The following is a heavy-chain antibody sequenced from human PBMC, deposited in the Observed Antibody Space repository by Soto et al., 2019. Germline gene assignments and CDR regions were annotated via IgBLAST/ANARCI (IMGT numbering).Heavy chain of an antibody. V-gene: IGHV4-39*02. D-gene: IGHD5-18*01. Sequence: QLQLQESGPGLVKPSETLSLTCTVSGGSISSSSYYWGWIRQPPGKGLEWIGSIYYSGSTYYNPSHKSRVTIAVDTSKNHFSLKLSSVTAADTAVYYCARQAGIRLWLRPSLFDYWGQGTLVTVSS. CDR3: ARQAGIRLWLRPSLFDY. CDR2: IYYSGST. CDR1: GGSISSSSYY. J-gene: IGHJ4*02.